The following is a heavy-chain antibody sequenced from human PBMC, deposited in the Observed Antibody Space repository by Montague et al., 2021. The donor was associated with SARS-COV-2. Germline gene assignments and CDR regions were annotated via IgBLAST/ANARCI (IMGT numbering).Heavy chain of an antibody. D-gene: IGHD1-14*01. CDR3: ARGSFGMGAFDI. V-gene: IGHV4-4*07. J-gene: IGHJ3*02. Sequence: SETPSLTCTVSGGSISSYYWSWIRQPAGKGLEWIGLIYTSGSTNYNPSLKSRVTISLDTSKNQFSLKLRSVTAADTAVYYCARGSFGMGAFDIWGQGTMVTVSS. CDR2: IYTSGST. CDR1: GGSISSYY.